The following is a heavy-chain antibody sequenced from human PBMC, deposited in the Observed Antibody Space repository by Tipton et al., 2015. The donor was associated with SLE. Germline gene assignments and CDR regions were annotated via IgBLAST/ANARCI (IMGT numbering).Heavy chain of an antibody. CDR2: IYSGGST. CDR3: ARARVSEGYFQH. Sequence: SLRLSCAASGFTFSSYAMSWVRQAPGKGLEWVSVIYSGGSTYYADSVKGRFTISRDNSKNTLYLQMNSLRAEDTAVYYCARARVSEGYFQHWGQGTLVTVSS. D-gene: IGHD6-13*01. CDR1: GFTFSSYA. J-gene: IGHJ1*01. V-gene: IGHV3-23*03.